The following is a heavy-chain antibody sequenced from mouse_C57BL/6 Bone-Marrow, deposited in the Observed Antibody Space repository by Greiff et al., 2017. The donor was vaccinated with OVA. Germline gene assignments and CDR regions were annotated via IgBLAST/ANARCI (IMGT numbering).Heavy chain of an antibody. CDR1: GYTFTSYW. D-gene: IGHD2-3*01. CDR2: IDPSDSYT. V-gene: IGHV1-50*01. J-gene: IGHJ3*01. Sequence: VKLQQPGAELVKPGASVKLSCKASGYTFTSYWMQWVKQRPGQGLEWIGEIDPSDSYTNYNQKFKGKATLTVDTSSSTAYMQLSSLTSEDSAVYYCARSDDGYYGFAYWGQGTLVTVSA. CDR3: ARSDDGYYGFAY.